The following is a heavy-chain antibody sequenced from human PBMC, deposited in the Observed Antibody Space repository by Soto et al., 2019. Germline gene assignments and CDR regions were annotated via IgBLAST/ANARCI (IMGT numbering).Heavy chain of an antibody. CDR2: MNPNSGNT. V-gene: IGHV1-8*01. D-gene: IGHD2-15*01. CDR1: GYTFTSYD. Sequence: ASVKVSCKASGYTFTSYDINWVRQATGQGLEWMGWMNPNSGNTGYAQKLQGRVTMTRNTSISTAYMELSSLRSEDTAVYYCARAAVVVVADTNYYYYGMDVCGQGTTVTVYS. CDR3: ARAAVVVVADTNYYYYGMDV. J-gene: IGHJ6*02.